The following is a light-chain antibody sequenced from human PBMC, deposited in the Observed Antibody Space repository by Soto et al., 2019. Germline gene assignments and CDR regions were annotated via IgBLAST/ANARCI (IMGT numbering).Light chain of an antibody. Sequence: VWTQSPVPLSLSPGERATLSCRASQSVSSSYLAWYQQKPGQAPRLLIYDASTRATGIPARFSGSGSGTEFTLTISRLQSEDFAFYYCQQFHYWWTFGQGTKVDIK. V-gene: IGKV3-15*01. J-gene: IGKJ1*01. CDR2: DAS. CDR1: QSVSSSY. CDR3: QQFHYWWT.